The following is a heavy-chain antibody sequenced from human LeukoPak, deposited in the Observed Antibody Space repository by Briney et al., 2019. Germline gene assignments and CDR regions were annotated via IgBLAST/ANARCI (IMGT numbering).Heavy chain of an antibody. V-gene: IGHV4-59*01. J-gene: IGHJ4*02. CDR1: GGTMRNYD. Sequence: SETLSLTCAVSGGTMRNYDWSWIRQAPGKGLEWIGCTYDSGSTSYNPSLRSRVSISIDTSKNQFSLNLSSVTAADTAVYYCARGWASSWYYFGFWGQGTLVTVSS. CDR3: ARGWASSWYYFGF. D-gene: IGHD2-2*01. CDR2: TYDSGST.